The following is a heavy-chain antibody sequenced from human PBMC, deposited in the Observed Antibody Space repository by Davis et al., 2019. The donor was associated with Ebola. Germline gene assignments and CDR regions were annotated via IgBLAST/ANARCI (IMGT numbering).Heavy chain of an antibody. Sequence: GESLKISCAASGFSLSDSTIHWVRQASGKGLEWVGRIRSKPKGYATAYAASVKGRFTISRDDSENTSYLQMNSLKIEDTAVYYCARVGVAARLFDYWGQGTLVTVSS. CDR3: ARVGVAARLFDY. V-gene: IGHV3-73*01. D-gene: IGHD6-6*01. J-gene: IGHJ4*02. CDR2: IRSKPKGYAT. CDR1: GFSLSDST.